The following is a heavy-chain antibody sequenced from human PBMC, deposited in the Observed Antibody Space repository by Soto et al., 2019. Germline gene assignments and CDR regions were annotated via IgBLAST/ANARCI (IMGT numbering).Heavy chain of an antibody. CDR2: ISSSSSYI. J-gene: IGHJ6*02. CDR3: ARDVEGSYGYYYYYGMDV. CDR1: GFTFSSYS. V-gene: IGHV3-21*01. Sequence: GSLRLSCAASGFTFSSYSMNWVRQAPGKGLEWVSSISSSSSYIYYADSVKGRFTISRDNAKNSLYLQMNSLRAEDTAVYYCARDVEGSYGYYYYYGMDVWGQGTTVTVS. D-gene: IGHD5-18*01.